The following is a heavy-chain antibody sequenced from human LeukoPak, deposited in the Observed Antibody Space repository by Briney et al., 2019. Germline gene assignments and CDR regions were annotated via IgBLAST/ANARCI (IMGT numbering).Heavy chain of an antibody. CDR2: INPNSGGT. D-gene: IGHD3-22*01. J-gene: IGHJ4*02. Sequence: ALVKVSCKASGYTFTSYGISWVRQAPGQGLEWMGWINPNSGGTNYALKFQGRVTTTRDTSISTAYMELSRLRFDDTAVYYCASGSSYDSSGRGFDYWGQGTLVTVSS. V-gene: IGHV1-2*02. CDR3: ASGSSYDSSGRGFDY. CDR1: GYTFTSYG.